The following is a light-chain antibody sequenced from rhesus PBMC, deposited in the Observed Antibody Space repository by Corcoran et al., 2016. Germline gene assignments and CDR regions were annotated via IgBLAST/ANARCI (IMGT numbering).Light chain of an antibody. V-gene: IGKV1-22*01. CDR2: KAS. CDR1: QGISSW. Sequence: DIQMTQSPSSLSASVGDTVTITCRASQGISSWLAWSQQKPGKAPNLLIYKASSLQSGVPSRFSGSGSGADFTLTISNLPSEDFATYYCQQYGSRPLTFGGGTKVELK. CDR3: QQYGSRPLT. J-gene: IGKJ4*01.